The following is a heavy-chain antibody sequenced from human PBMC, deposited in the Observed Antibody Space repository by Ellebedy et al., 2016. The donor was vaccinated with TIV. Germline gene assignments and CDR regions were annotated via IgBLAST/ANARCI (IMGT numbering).Heavy chain of an antibody. CDR3: ARDHGY. CDR1: GFTFSGYY. CDR2: ISYSGDLM. V-gene: IGHV3-11*04. Sequence: GESLKISCAASGFTFSGYYMSWFRQAPGKGPEWVSYISYSGDLMYYADSVKGRFTISRDNAKNSLYLQMNSLRDEDTAVYYCARDHGYWGQGTLVTVSS. J-gene: IGHJ4*02.